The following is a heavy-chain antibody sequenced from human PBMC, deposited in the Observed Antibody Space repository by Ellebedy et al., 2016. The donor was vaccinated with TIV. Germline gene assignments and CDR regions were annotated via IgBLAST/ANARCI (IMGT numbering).Heavy chain of an antibody. J-gene: IGHJ4*02. CDR2: INLDNGET. Sequence: AASVKVSCKASGYTFTIYAIHWVRQAPGQRLEWMGWINLDNGETRYSRKFQGRGTTTRDTSATTGYMDLSSLRSEDMAVYYCARSAWDVGDYMKFDYWGQGTLVAVSS. CDR1: GYTFTIYA. V-gene: IGHV1-3*01. D-gene: IGHD4-17*01. CDR3: ARSAWDVGDYMKFDY.